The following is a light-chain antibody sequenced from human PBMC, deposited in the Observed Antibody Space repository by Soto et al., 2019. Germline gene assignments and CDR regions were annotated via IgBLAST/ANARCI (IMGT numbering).Light chain of an antibody. J-gene: IGKJ1*01. CDR1: QAIRSA. V-gene: IGKV1-6*01. Sequence: AIQLTQSPSSLSASVGDRVTITCRASQAIRSALGWYQQKPGKVPKLLIYAASTLQSGVPSRFSGSGFGTDFTLTISRLQPEDFATYYCLLDFAYFWAFGQGTKVEIK. CDR3: LLDFAYFWA. CDR2: AAS.